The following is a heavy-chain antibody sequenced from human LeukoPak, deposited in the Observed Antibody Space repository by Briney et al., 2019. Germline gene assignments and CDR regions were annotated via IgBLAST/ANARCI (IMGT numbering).Heavy chain of an antibody. V-gene: IGHV3-23*01. D-gene: IGHD2-2*02. Sequence: GGSLRLSCAASGFTLSSYAMSWVRQAPGKGLEWVSAISGSGGSTYYADSVKGRFTISRDNSKNTLYLQMNSLRAEDTAVYYCAKDRYCSSTSCYIGTLDYWGQGTLVTVSS. J-gene: IGHJ4*02. CDR1: GFTLSSYA. CDR3: AKDRYCSSTSCYIGTLDY. CDR2: ISGSGGST.